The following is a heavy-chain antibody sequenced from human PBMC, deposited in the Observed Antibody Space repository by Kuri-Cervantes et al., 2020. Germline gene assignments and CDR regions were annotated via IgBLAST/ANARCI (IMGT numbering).Heavy chain of an antibody. CDR3: ARVEGGG. D-gene: IGHD3-16*01. V-gene: IGHV3-7*01. Sequence: GESLKIPCAASGFAFNNYWMTWVRQAPGKGLEWVANVDPDGSENYYVDSVKGRFTISRDNAKNSVYLQMNSLGVEDTALYYCARVEGGGWGQGTLVTVSS. CDR2: VDPDGSEN. J-gene: IGHJ4*02. CDR1: GFAFNNYW.